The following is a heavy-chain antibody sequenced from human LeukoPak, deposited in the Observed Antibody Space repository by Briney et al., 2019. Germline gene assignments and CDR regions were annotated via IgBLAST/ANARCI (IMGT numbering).Heavy chain of an antibody. J-gene: IGHJ4*02. CDR1: GGTFSSYA. D-gene: IGHD3-16*02. CDR3: ARGPMITFGGVIVRPFDY. V-gene: IGHV1-69*13. CDR2: IIPIFGTA. Sequence: WASVKVSCKASGGTFSSYAISWVRQAPGQGLEWMGGIIPIFGTANYAQKFQGRVTITADESTSTAYMELSSLRSEDAAVYYCARGPMITFGGVIVRPFDYWGQGTLVTVSS.